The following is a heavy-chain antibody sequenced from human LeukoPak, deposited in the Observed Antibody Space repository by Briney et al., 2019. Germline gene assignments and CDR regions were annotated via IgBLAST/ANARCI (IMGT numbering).Heavy chain of an antibody. CDR3: ARLYYDSSGYYSSYWYFDL. D-gene: IGHD3-22*01. CDR1: GGSISSYY. Sequence: SETLSLTCTVSGGSISSYYWNWIRQPPGKGLEWIGYMYYSGSTNYNPSLKSRVTISVDTSKNQFSLKLSSVTAADTAVYYCARLYYDSSGYYSSYWYFDLWGRGTLVTVSS. J-gene: IGHJ2*01. V-gene: IGHV4-59*12. CDR2: MYYSGST.